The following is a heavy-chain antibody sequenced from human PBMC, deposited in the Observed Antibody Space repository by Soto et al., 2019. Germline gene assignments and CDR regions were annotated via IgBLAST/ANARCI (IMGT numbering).Heavy chain of an antibody. Sequence: PGESLKISCKGSGYSFTSYWIGWVRQMPGKGLEWMGIIYPGDSDTRYSPSFQGQVTISADKSISTAYLQWSSLTASDTAMYYCARLPYSSSWYYNWFDPWGQGTLVTVSS. V-gene: IGHV5-51*01. D-gene: IGHD6-13*01. J-gene: IGHJ5*02. CDR2: IYPGDSDT. CDR3: ARLPYSSSWYYNWFDP. CDR1: GYSFTSYW.